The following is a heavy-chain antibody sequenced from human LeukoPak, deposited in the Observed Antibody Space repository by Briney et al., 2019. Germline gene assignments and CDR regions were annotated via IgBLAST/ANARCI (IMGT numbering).Heavy chain of an antibody. CDR1: GFTFSSYS. CDR2: ISSSSSYI. V-gene: IGHV3-21*01. D-gene: IGHD3-22*01. Sequence: PGGSLRLSCAASGFTFSSYSMNWVRQAPGKGLEWVSSISSSSSYIYYADSVKGRFTISRDNAKNSLYLQMNSLRAEDTAVYYCARARTYYYDSRDLGYWGQGTLVTVPS. CDR3: ARARTYYYDSRDLGY. J-gene: IGHJ4*02.